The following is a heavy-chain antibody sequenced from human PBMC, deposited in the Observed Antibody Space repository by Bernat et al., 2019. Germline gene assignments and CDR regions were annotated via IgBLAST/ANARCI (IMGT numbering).Heavy chain of an antibody. J-gene: IGHJ2*01. Sequence: SSYYWGWIRQPPGKGLEWIGNIFYTGSTSYNPSLRGRVTISVDTSKKEFSLSLSSVTAADTAVYYCTMRVMHYDFWRGNNWYFDL. CDR3: TMRVMHYDFWRGNNWYFDL. CDR2: IFYTGST. CDR1: SSYY. V-gene: IGHV4-39*01. D-gene: IGHD3-3*01.